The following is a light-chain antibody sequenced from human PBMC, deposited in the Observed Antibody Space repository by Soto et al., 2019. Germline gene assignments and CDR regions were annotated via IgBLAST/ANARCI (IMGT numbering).Light chain of an antibody. J-gene: IGLJ2*01. CDR2: EVS. CDR1: SSDVGGYNY. CDR3: RSYAGSNNLGV. V-gene: IGLV2-8*01. Sequence: QSALTQPPSASGSPGQSVTISCTGTSSDVGGYNYVSWYQQHPGKPPKLMIHEVSKRPSGVPDRFSGSNSGNTASLTVSGLQAEDEFVYYRRSYAGSNNLGVFGGGTKLPAL.